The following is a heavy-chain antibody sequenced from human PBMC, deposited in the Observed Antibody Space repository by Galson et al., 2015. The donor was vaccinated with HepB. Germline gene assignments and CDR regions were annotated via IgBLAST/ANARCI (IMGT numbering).Heavy chain of an antibody. V-gene: IGHV3-30*04. J-gene: IGHJ4*02. CDR2: ISYDGSNK. D-gene: IGHD6-19*01. CDR1: GFTFSSYA. CDR3: ARDVSGYSSGWHKSDYFDY. Sequence: SLRLSCAASGFTFSSYAMHWVRQAPGKGLEWVAVISYDGSNKYYADSVKGRFTISRDNSKNTLYLQMNSLRAEDTAVYYCARDVSGYSSGWHKSDYFDYWGQGTLVTVSS.